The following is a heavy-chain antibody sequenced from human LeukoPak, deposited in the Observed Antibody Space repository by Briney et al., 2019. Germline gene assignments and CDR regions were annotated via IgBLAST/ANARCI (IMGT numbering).Heavy chain of an antibody. CDR2: INHSGST. CDR1: GGSFSGYY. CDR3: ARGRDGYSSGWYGY. V-gene: IGHV4-34*01. D-gene: IGHD6-19*01. Sequence: SETLSLTCAVYGGSFSGYYWSWIRQSPGKGLEWIGEINHSGSTNYNPSLKSRVTISVDTSKNQFSLKLSSVTAADTAVYYCARGRDGYSSGWYGYWGQGTLVTVSS. J-gene: IGHJ4*02.